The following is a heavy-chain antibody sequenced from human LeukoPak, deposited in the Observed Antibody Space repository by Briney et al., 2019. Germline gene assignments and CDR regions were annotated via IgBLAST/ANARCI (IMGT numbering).Heavy chain of an antibody. Sequence: SETLSLTCTVSDRSISSFYWIWIRQSPGKGLEWIGYIFYGGNTNYNPSLKSRVTMSMDTSKSQFSLKLTSVTAADTAVYYCASGTIFGVIAPYSFHRWGRGALVTVSS. CDR2: IFYGGNT. J-gene: IGHJ4*02. CDR3: ASGTIFGVIAPYSFHR. D-gene: IGHD3-3*01. CDR1: DRSISSFY. V-gene: IGHV4-59*12.